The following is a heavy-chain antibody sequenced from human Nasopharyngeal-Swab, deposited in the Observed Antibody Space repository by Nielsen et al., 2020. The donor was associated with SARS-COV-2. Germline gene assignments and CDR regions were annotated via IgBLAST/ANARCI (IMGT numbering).Heavy chain of an antibody. J-gene: IGHJ6*03. V-gene: IGHV3-21*01. CDR2: ISSGSSYI. CDR1: GFTFSSFS. Sequence: GESLKISCEASGFTFSSFSMNWVRQAPGKGLEGVSSISSGSSYIYYADSVKGRFTISRDNAKNSLYLQMNSVRAEDTAVYYCARDDSYYDILTTFNHYYMDVWGKGTTVTVSS. D-gene: IGHD3-9*01. CDR3: ARDDSYYDILTTFNHYYMDV.